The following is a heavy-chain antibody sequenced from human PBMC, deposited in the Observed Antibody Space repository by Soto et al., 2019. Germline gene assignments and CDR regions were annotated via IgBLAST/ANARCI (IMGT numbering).Heavy chain of an antibody. V-gene: IGHV3-7*03. CDR2: IKTDGSET. D-gene: IGHD3-10*01. Sequence: PGGSRRLSCAASGFTFSSFWMSGVRQAPGTGLEWVANIKTDGSETHYVDSVEGRFTISRDNPKTSLFLQMNSLRVEDTAVYFCTSDRYPRFYHGSGSYPYYWGQGTPVTVSS. CDR1: GFTFSSFW. CDR3: TSDRYPRFYHGSGSYPYY. J-gene: IGHJ4*02.